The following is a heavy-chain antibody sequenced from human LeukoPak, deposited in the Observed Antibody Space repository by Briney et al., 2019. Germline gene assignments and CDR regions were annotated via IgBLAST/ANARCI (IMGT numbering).Heavy chain of an antibody. D-gene: IGHD1-26*01. CDR1: GYTFTYYY. V-gene: IGHV1-2*02. Sequence: GASVKVSCKASGYTFTYYYMLWVRQAPGQGLEGMGWINPSSGGTNYAQKFQGRVTMTRDTSISTVYMELSRLRSDDTAVYYCARGRNAVGLWELPMFYFDYWGQGTLVTVSS. CDR2: INPSSGGT. J-gene: IGHJ4*02. CDR3: ARGRNAVGLWELPMFYFDY.